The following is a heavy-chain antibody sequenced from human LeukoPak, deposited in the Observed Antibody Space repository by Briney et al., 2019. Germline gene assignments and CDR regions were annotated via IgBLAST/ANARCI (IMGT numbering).Heavy chain of an antibody. D-gene: IGHD5-12*01. CDR2: MNPNSGNT. Sequence: GASVKVSCKASGYTFTSYDINWVRQATGQGLEWMGWMNPNSGNTGYAQKFQGRVTITRNTSISTAYMELSSLRSEDTAVYYCARVVGGYELYYYYYYMDVWGKGTTVTVSS. CDR3: ARVVGGYELYYYYYYMDV. CDR1: GYTFTSYD. V-gene: IGHV1-8*03. J-gene: IGHJ6*03.